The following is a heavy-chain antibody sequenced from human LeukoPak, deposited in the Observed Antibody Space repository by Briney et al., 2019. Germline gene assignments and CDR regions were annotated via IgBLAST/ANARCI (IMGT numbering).Heavy chain of an antibody. J-gene: IGHJ4*02. V-gene: IGHV1-2*02. CDR3: AKDPYYYDSSGSYYFDY. CDR1: GYTFTAYY. D-gene: IGHD3-22*01. Sequence: ASVKVSCKASGYTFTAYYLHWVRQAPGQGLEWMGWINSNSGDTNSAQQFQGRVTLTRDTSITTAYMELTRLRSDDTGVYYCAKDPYYYDSSGSYYFDYWGQGTLVTVSS. CDR2: INSNSGDT.